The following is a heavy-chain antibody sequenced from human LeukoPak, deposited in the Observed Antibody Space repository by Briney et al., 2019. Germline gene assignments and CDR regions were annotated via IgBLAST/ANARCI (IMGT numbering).Heavy chain of an antibody. V-gene: IGHV3-74*01. CDR1: GFTFNEFW. CDR3: ARESEAAGTYYLDH. CDR2: IHKDGLHT. J-gene: IGHJ4*02. D-gene: IGHD6-25*01. Sequence: GGSLGLSCAASGFTFNEFWMHWVRQVPGKGLMWVSRIHKDGLHTWYADSMKGRFTISRDNAENTVYLHLNSLRVEDTAVYYCARESEAAGTYYLDHWGQGNLVTVSS.